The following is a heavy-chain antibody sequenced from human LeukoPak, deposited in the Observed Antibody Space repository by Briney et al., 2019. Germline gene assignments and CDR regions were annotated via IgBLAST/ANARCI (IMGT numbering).Heavy chain of an antibody. D-gene: IGHD1-1*01. V-gene: IGHV1-3*04. CDR1: GYTFTSYA. J-gene: IGHJ5*02. CDR2: MNIGNSDT. CDR3: ARDRQTGTTWSYNWFDP. Sequence: ASVKVSYKASGYTFTSYAMHWVRQAPGQRLEWMGWMNIGNSDTKYSQKFQGRVTITRDTSASTVYMELSSLRSEDTAVYYCARDRQTGTTWSYNWFDPWGQGTLVTVSS.